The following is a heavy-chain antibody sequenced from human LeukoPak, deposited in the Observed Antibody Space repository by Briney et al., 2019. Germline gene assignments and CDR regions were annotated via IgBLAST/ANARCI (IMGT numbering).Heavy chain of an antibody. CDR2: IYYSGRT. J-gene: IGHJ3*02. D-gene: IGHD6-13*01. CDR1: GGSINSYY. V-gene: IGHV4-59*01. CDR3: ARTGGPTYKSCWFI. Sequence: SETPSLTCTVSGGSINSYYWSWIRQPPGKGLEWIGYIYYSGRTNYNPSLKSRVTISADTSKNQLSLKLSSVTAADTAVYYCARTGGPTYKSCWFIWGQGTMVTVSS.